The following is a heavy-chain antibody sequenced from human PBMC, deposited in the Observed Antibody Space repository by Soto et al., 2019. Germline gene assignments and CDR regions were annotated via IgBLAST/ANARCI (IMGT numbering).Heavy chain of an antibody. J-gene: IGHJ6*02. V-gene: IGHV3-74*01. CDR1: GFTVSNYW. D-gene: IGHD3-3*01. Sequence: QPGGSLRLSCAASGFTVSNYWLNWVRQAPGKGLVWVSHIKSDGTTSYADSVEGRFTVSRDDAKNTFYLQMSSLRAEDTAVYYCAKDRGEEGLKFLEWFGGMDVWGHGTTVTVS. CDR2: IKSDGTT. CDR3: AKDRGEEGLKFLEWFGGMDV.